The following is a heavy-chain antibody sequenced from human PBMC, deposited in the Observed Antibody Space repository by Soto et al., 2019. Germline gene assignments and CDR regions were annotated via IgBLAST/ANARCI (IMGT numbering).Heavy chain of an antibody. CDR1: GGSISSSSYY. CDR2: IYYSGST. Sequence: QLQLQESGPGLVKPSETLSLTCTVSGGSISSSSYYWGWIRQPPGKGLEWIGSIYYSGSTYYNPSLKRRVTISVDTSKNQSSLKLSSVTAADTAVYYCADGGWVAFDIWGQGTMVTVSS. V-gene: IGHV4-39*01. CDR3: ADGGWVAFDI. D-gene: IGHD3-16*01. J-gene: IGHJ3*02.